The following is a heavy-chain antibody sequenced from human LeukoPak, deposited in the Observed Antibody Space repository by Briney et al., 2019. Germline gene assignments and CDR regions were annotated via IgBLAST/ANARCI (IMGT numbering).Heavy chain of an antibody. Sequence: GGTLRLSCAASGFTFSSYGMSWVRQAPGKGLQWVSAITATSSSTHDTDSVQGRFTISIDNSKNTLYLQMNSLRPADTAMYYCAKLFESGTYNNFFHYWGQGTLVTVFS. J-gene: IGHJ4*02. D-gene: IGHD3-10*01. CDR1: GFTFSSYG. CDR3: AKLFESGTYNNFFHY. CDR2: ITATSSST. V-gene: IGHV3-23*01.